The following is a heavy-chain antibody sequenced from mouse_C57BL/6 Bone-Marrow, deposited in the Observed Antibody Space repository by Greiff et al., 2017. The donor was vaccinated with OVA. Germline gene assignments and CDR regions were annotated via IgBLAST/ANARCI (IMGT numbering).Heavy chain of an antibody. CDR1: GYTFTSYG. CDR2: IYPRSGNT. CDR3: ARKGSYYSNPAWFAY. J-gene: IGHJ3*01. D-gene: IGHD2-5*01. Sequence: QVQLQQSGAELARPGASVKLSCKASGYTFTSYGISWVKQRTGQGLEWIGEIYPRSGNTYYNEKFQGKATLTADKSSSTAYMELRSLTSEDSAVYVCARKGSYYSNPAWFAYWGQGTLVTVSA. V-gene: IGHV1-81*01.